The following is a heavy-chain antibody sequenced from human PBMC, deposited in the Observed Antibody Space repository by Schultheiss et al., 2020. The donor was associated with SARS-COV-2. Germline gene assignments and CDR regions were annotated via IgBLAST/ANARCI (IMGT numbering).Heavy chain of an antibody. CDR2: ISSSGSTI. CDR3: ARGGGHFGELLYHYYYYYGMDV. D-gene: IGHD3-10*01. J-gene: IGHJ6*02. CDR1: GFTFSSYE. V-gene: IGHV3-48*03. Sequence: GGSLRLSCAASGFTFSSYEMNWVRQAPGKGLEWVSYISSSGSTIYYADSVKGRFTISRDNAKNSLYLQMNSLRAEDTAVYYCARGGGHFGELLYHYYYYYGMDVWGQGTTVTVSS.